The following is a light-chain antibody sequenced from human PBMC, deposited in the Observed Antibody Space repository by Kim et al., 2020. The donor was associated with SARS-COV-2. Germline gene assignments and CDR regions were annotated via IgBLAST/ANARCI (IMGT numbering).Light chain of an antibody. CDR2: YDS. J-gene: IGLJ1*01. Sequence: SYELTQPPSVSVAPGKTARITCGGNNIGSKSVHWYQQKPGQAPVLVIYYDSDRPSGIPERFSGSNSGNTATLTISRVEAGDEPDYYCQVWDSSSDHSYVFGTGTKVTVL. CDR3: QVWDSSSDHSYV. CDR1: NIGSKS. V-gene: IGLV3-21*04.